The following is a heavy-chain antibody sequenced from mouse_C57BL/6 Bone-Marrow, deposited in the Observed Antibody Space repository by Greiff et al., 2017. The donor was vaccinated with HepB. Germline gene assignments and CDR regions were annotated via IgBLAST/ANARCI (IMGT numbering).Heavy chain of an antibody. Sequence: VQLQQSGTVLARPGASVKMSCKTSGYTFTSYWMHWVKQRPGQGLEWIGAIYPGNSDTSYNQKFKGKAKLTAVTSASTAYMELSSLTNEDSAVYYGTGRGCCEYWYFDVWGTGTTVTVSS. V-gene: IGHV1-5*01. CDR1: GYTFTSYW. J-gene: IGHJ1*03. CDR2: IYPGNSDT. CDR3: TGRGCCEYWYFDV. D-gene: IGHD3-3*01.